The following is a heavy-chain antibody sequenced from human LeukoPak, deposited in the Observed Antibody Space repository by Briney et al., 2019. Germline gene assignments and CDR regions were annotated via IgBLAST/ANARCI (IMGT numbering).Heavy chain of an antibody. CDR1: GFTFSSYA. CDR3: TKRSADYDFWSGVDY. Sequence: PGGSLRLSCAASGFTFSSYAMSWVRQAPGKGLEWVSAISASGGTTYYADSVKGRFTISRDNSKNTLYLQMNSLRAEDTAVYYCTKRSADYDFWSGVDYWGQGTLVTVSS. J-gene: IGHJ4*02. D-gene: IGHD3-3*01. V-gene: IGHV3-23*01. CDR2: ISASGGTT.